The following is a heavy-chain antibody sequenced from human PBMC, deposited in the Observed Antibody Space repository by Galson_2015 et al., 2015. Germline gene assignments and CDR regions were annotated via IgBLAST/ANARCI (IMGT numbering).Heavy chain of an antibody. J-gene: IGHJ4*02. CDR2: INPSGGST. D-gene: IGHD2-15*01. V-gene: IGHV1-46*01. CDR3: ARNSGVVAAATGHFDY. CDR1: GYTFTSYY. Sequence: QSGAEVKKPGESLKISCKASGYTFTSYYMHWVRQAPGQGLEWMGIINPSGGSTSYAQKFQGRVTMTRDTSTSTVYMELSSLRSEDTAVYYCARNSGVVAAATGHFDYWGQGTLVTVSS.